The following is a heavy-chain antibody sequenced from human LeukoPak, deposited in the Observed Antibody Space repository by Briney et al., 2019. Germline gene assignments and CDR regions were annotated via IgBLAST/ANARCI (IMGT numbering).Heavy chain of an antibody. Sequence: GGSLRLPCSASGFTFSRFAMTWVRHLPGKGLEWVSTISGNGLQTFYADSVRGRFSVSRDNSVNIVYLQMDSLRADDSALYSCAKDANYLDSSGYFIPFDYWGPGTLVTVAS. CDR1: GFTFSRFA. V-gene: IGHV3-23*01. CDR2: ISGNGLQT. D-gene: IGHD3-22*01. J-gene: IGHJ4*02. CDR3: AKDANYLDSSGYFIPFDY.